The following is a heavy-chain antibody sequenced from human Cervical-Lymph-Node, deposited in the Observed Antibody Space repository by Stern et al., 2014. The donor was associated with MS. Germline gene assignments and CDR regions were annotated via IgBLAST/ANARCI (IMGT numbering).Heavy chain of an antibody. CDR2: IGTSGDS. Sequence: EVQLEESGGGLVQPGGSLRLSCAASGFSFSGYDMYWVRQATGKGLEWVSTIGTSGDSYYAGSVKGRFTISRENAKNSLYLQMHSLGAGDTAVYYCARALPDSSADYWGQGTLVTVSS. CDR1: GFSFSGYD. J-gene: IGHJ4*02. D-gene: IGHD6-25*01. V-gene: IGHV3-13*01. CDR3: ARALPDSSADY.